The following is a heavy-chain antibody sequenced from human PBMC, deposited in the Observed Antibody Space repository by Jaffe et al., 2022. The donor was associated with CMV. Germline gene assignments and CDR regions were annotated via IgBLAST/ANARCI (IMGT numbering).Heavy chain of an antibody. CDR2: INPNSGGT. CDR1: GYTFTGYY. CDR3: ARDTRYYYGSGSYLVPEPNWFDP. V-gene: IGHV1-2*04. J-gene: IGHJ5*02. D-gene: IGHD3-10*01. Sequence: QVQLVQSGAEVKKPGASVKVSCKASGYTFTGYYMHWVRQAPGQGLEWMGWINPNSGGTNYAQKFQGWVTMTRDTSISTAYMELSRLRSDDTAVYYCARDTRYYYGSGSYLVPEPNWFDPWGQGTLVTVSS.